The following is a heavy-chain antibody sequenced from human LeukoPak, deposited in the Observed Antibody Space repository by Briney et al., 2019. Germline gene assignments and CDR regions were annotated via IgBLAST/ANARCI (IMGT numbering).Heavy chain of an antibody. CDR2: IYYSGTT. CDR1: GGSISSSSYY. Sequence: SETLSLTCTGSGGSISSSSYYWGWIRQPPGKGLEWIGSIYYSGTTYYNPSLKSRVTISLDTSKNQFSLKLSSVTAADTAVYHCAGMYYYPSGSYSKFDYWGQGTLVTVSS. J-gene: IGHJ4*02. V-gene: IGHV4-39*07. CDR3: AGMYYYPSGSYSKFDY. D-gene: IGHD3-10*01.